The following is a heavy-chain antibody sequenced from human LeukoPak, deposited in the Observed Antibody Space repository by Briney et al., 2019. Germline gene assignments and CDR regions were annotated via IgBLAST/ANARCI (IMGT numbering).Heavy chain of an antibody. J-gene: IGHJ6*02. V-gene: IGHV3-30*19. Sequence: GGSLRLSCAASGFTFSSYGMHWVRQAPGKGLEWVAVISYDGSNKYYADSVKGRFTISRDNSKNTLYLQMNSLRAEDTAEYYCARDLAYSSSGPRPGYYYYGMDVWGQGTTVTVSS. CDR2: ISYDGSNK. CDR1: GFTFSSYG. D-gene: IGHD6-6*01. CDR3: ARDLAYSSSGPRPGYYYYGMDV.